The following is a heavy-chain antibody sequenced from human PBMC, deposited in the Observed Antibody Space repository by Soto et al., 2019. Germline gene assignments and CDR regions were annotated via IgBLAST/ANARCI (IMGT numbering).Heavy chain of an antibody. CDR3: ARVPGP. CDR1: GGSISMGGYS. J-gene: IGHJ1*01. Sequence: QLQLQESGSGLLKPSQPLSRTCAVSGGSISMGGYSWSWLRQPQGKSLEWIGYIYHSGSTYYNPSIQSRVTISVARSKKQCSMKLSSVTAADTAVYYCARVPGPWGPGTLVNVS. V-gene: IGHV4-30-2*01. CDR2: IYHSGST.